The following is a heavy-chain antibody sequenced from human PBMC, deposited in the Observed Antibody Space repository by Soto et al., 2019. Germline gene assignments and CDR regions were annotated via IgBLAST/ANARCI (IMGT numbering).Heavy chain of an antibody. CDR1: GFTFNSFE. CDR2: IGRSGETI. CDR3: ARDSRGGAARRPTFYY. V-gene: IGHV3-48*03. J-gene: IGHJ4*02. D-gene: IGHD6-6*01. Sequence: EVQLAESGGGLAQPGGSLRLSCVGSGFTFNSFEMNWVRQTPGKGLEWLSYIGRSGETIYYADSVKGRFTISRDNAKSSLFLQMNGLRDEDTGIYYCARDSRGGAARRPTFYYWGRGTLVTVSS.